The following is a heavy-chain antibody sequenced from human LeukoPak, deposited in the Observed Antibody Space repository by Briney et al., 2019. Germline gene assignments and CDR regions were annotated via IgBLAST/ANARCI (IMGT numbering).Heavy chain of an antibody. V-gene: IGHV4-34*01. D-gene: IGHD3-3*01. CDR1: GGSFSGYY. CDR3: ARDQNYYDFWSGYYTDDAFDI. CDR2: INHSGST. Sequence: PSETLSLTCAVYGGSFSGYYWSWIRQPPGKGLEWIGEINHSGSTNYNPSLKSRVTISVDTSKNQFSLKLSSVTAADTAVYYCARDQNYYDFWSGYYTDDAFDIWGQGTMVTVSS. J-gene: IGHJ3*02.